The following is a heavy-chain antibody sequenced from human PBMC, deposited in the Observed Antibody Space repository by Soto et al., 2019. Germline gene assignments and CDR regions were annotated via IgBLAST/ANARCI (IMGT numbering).Heavy chain of an antibody. D-gene: IGHD2-15*01. CDR2: VYYSVSS. CDR3: AKLSCTGSTCYFPGWFEP. CDR1: GDSISGGASF. J-gene: IGHJ5*02. Sequence: SETLCLTCTVSGDSISGGASFCSWIRQPPGKGLEWIANVYYSVSSYYNPSLKSRLTISVDTTKNQFSLQLKSMTAADTAVYYCAKLSCTGSTCYFPGWFEPWGQGTLVTVSS. V-gene: IGHV4-31*03.